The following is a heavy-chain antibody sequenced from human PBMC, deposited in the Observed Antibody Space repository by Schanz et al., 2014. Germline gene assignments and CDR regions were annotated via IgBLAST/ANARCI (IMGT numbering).Heavy chain of an antibody. CDR1: GYIFGSHG. D-gene: IGHD3-10*01. Sequence: QLMQSGSEVRKPGASVKVSCKASGYIFGSHGMTWVRQAPGQGPELMGWINAHTGNTQYAQKFQGRVNMTRNTVTTTVHLELARKRTDDTAIYYCARVHGATYHYNSPGAFDVWGQGTRVTVSS. J-gene: IGHJ3*01. V-gene: IGHV1-18*01. CDR3: ARVHGATYHYNSPGAFDV. CDR2: INAHTGNT.